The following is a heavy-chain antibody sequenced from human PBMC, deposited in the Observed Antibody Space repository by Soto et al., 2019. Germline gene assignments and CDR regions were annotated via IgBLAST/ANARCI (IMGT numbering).Heavy chain of an antibody. J-gene: IGHJ4*02. CDR3: AAHPGGGGY. D-gene: IGHD3-10*01. Sequence: EVQLAESGGGLIQPGGSLRLSCAVSGFTVSNNYMSWVRQAPGKGLEGVSVIYSGGYTAYGDSVKGRFTISRDNSKNTPILQTNRLRAADRAVDSWAAHPGGGGYWGQGTLVTVSS. V-gene: IGHV3-53*01. CDR2: IYSGGYT. CDR1: GFTVSNNY.